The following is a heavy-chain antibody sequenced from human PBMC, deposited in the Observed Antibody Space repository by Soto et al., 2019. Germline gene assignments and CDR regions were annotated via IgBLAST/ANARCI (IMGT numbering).Heavy chain of an antibody. D-gene: IGHD2-2*01. CDR2: IYYSGST. J-gene: IGHJ3*02. Sequence: SETLSLTCTVSGGSISSGGYYWSWIRQHPGKGLEWIGYIYYSGSTYYNPSLKSRVTISVDTSKNQFSLKLSSVTAADTAVYYCARDSTGIGKRFNAFDIWGQGTMVTVSS. CDR3: ARDSTGIGKRFNAFDI. CDR1: GGSISSGGYY. V-gene: IGHV4-31*03.